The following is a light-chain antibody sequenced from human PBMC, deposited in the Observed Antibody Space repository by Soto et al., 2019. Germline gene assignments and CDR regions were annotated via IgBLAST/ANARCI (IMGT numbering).Light chain of an antibody. CDR3: QRYYDSLWT. CDR2: GAS. J-gene: IGKJ1*01. CDR1: QSVNSTS. Sequence: EIVLTQSPGTLSLSPGERATLSCRASQSVNSTSLAWYQQKPGQAPRLLIHGASSRATGIPDRFSGSGSGTDFTLTISRLEPEDFAVYFCQRYYDSLWTFGQVTKVEIK. V-gene: IGKV3-20*01.